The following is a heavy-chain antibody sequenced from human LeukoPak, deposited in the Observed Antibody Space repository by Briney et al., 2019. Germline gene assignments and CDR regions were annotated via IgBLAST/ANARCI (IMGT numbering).Heavy chain of an antibody. Sequence: GGSLRLSCAASGFTFSSYGMHWVRQAPGKGLEWVAFIRYDGSNKYYADSVKGRSTISRDNSKNTLYLQMSSLRAEDTAVYYCAKGDYVVVPAPRLWGQGTLVTVSS. V-gene: IGHV3-30*02. J-gene: IGHJ4*02. CDR2: IRYDGSNK. CDR3: AKGDYVVVPAPRL. D-gene: IGHD2-2*01. CDR1: GFTFSSYG.